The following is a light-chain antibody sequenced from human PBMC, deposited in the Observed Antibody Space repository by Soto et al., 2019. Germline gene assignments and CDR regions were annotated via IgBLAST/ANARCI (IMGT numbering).Light chain of an antibody. V-gene: IGKV2-28*01. J-gene: IGKJ4*01. CDR3: MQGLQPPLT. CDR2: LGS. Sequence: DIVMTQSPLSLPVTPGEPASISCRSSQSLLDSNGYNYLDWYLQKPGQSQQLLIYLGSNRASGVPDRFRGSGSGTEFTLKISSVEAEDVGNYYCMQGLQPPLTLGGGTKVEIK. CDR1: QSLLDSNGYNY.